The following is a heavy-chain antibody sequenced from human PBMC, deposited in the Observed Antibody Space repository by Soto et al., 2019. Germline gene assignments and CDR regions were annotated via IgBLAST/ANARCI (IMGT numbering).Heavy chain of an antibody. CDR2: TFHGGST. Sequence: SETLSLTCAVYGESFSSYYWSWIRQPPGKGLEWIGETFHGGSTNYSPSLKSRVTISVDTSKNQNSLDLSSVTAADAAVYYCSSPRYQSNTFYFYFGFWGQGTLVTVSS. D-gene: IGHD2-2*01. CDR1: GESFSSYY. J-gene: IGHJ4*02. CDR3: SSPRYQSNTFYFYFGF. V-gene: IGHV4-34*12.